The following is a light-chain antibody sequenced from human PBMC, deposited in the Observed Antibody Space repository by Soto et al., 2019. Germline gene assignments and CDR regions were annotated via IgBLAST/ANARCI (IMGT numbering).Light chain of an antibody. CDR3: QQRSNWPIT. J-gene: IGKJ5*01. CDR1: QIVSSY. Sequence: EIVLTQSPATLSLSPGERATLSCRASQIVSSYLAWYQQKPVQAPRLLIYGASSRATGIPARFSGSGSGTDFTLTISSLEPEDFAVYYCQQRSNWPITFGQGTRLEIK. CDR2: GAS. V-gene: IGKV3-11*01.